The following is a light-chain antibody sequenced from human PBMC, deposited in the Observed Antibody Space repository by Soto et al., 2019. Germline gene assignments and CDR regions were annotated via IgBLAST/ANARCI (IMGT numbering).Light chain of an antibody. CDR1: QSINNY. V-gene: IGKV1-39*01. CDR3: QQSSTTPIT. J-gene: IGKJ5*01. CDR2: AAS. Sequence: DIQMTQSPSSLSASAGDRVTITCRASQSINNYLNLYQQKPGKAPNLLIYAASTLQSGVPPRFSGSGSGTDLTLTISSVAPDDLATYYCQQSSTTPITFGKGTRLEIK.